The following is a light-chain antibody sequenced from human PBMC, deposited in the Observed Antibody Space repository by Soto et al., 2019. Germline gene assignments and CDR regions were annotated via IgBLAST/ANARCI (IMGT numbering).Light chain of an antibody. J-gene: IGKJ1*01. CDR2: AAS. CDR1: QGIRND. CDR3: LQHNSYPLT. V-gene: IGKV1-17*01. Sequence: DIQMTQSPSSLSASVGDRVTIPCRASQGIRNDLAWYQQKPGKAPKRLIFAASSLQSGVPSRFSGSGSGTEFTLTISSLQPEDFATYYCLQHNSYPLTFGQGTKVEIK.